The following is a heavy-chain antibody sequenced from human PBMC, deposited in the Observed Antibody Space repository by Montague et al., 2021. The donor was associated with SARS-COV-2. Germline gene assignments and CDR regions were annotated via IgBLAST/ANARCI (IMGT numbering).Heavy chain of an antibody. CDR2: IYYSGST. CDR1: GGSTSSSSYN. Sequence: SETLSLTCIVSGGSTSSSSYNWGWIRQPPGKGLEWIGCIYYSGSTYYXPSLKSRVTITVDTSKNQFSLKLSAVTAADTAVYYCARQRRGGLVSTPRFFDYWGQGTLVTVSS. CDR3: ARQRRGGLVSTPRFFDY. D-gene: IGHD6-13*01. J-gene: IGHJ4*02. V-gene: IGHV4-39*01.